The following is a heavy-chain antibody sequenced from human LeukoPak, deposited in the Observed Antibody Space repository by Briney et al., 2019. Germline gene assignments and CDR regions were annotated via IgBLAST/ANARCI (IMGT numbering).Heavy chain of an antibody. D-gene: IGHD3-22*01. V-gene: IGHV3-74*01. CDR3: ARGGKRPSDSSGYYSNWFDP. CDR2: INSDGSNT. J-gene: IGHJ5*02. CDR1: GFTFSSYW. Sequence: GGSLRLSCAASGFTFSSYWMHWVRQAPGKGLVWVSRINSDGSNTSYADSVKGRFTISRDNAKNTLYLQMNSLRAEDTAVYYCARGGKRPSDSSGYYSNWFDPWSQGTLVTVSS.